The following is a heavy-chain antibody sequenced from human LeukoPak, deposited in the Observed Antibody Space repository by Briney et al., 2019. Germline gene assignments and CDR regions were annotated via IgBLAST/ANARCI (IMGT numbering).Heavy chain of an antibody. Sequence: SETLSLTCTVSGGSISRYYWSWIRQPPGKGLEWIGYIYYSGSTNYNPSLKSRVTISVDTSKNQFSLKLSSVTAADTAVYYCARDRGRWLQFYDAFDIWGQGTMVTVSS. CDR2: IYYSGST. V-gene: IGHV4-59*01. D-gene: IGHD5-24*01. J-gene: IGHJ3*02. CDR1: GGSISRYY. CDR3: ARDRGRWLQFYDAFDI.